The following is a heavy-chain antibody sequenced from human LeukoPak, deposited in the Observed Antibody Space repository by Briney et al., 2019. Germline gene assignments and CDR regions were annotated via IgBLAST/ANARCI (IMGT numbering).Heavy chain of an antibody. CDR3: ARARITIFGVVEFDY. Sequence: PSETLSLTCTVSGVSISSGGYYWSWIRQHPGKGLEWIGYIYYSGSTYYNPSLKSRVTISVDTSKNQFSLKLSSVTAADTAVYYCARARITIFGVVEFDYWGQGTLVTVSS. V-gene: IGHV4-31*03. CDR2: IYYSGST. D-gene: IGHD3-3*01. J-gene: IGHJ4*02. CDR1: GVSISSGGYY.